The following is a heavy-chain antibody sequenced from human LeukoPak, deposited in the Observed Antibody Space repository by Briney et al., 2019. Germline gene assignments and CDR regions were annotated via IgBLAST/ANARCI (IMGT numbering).Heavy chain of an antibody. Sequence: PVGSLRLSCAASEVTFSTYTMSWVRQAPGKGLEWVSSISGSGNYIYYADSLKGRFTISRDNANNLLFLQMSRLRAEDTAVYFCAGLRRAYYYYMDVWGKGTTVTVSS. J-gene: IGHJ6*03. V-gene: IGHV3-21*06. CDR2: ISGSGNYI. CDR1: EVTFSTYT. CDR3: AGLRRAYYYYMDV.